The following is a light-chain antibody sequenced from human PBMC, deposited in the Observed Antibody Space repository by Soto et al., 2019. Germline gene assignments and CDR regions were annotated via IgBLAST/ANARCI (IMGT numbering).Light chain of an antibody. CDR1: RSNIGSNA. CDR2: NDN. CDR3: AAWDDSLNARGV. J-gene: IGLJ3*02. V-gene: IGLV1-44*01. Sequence: QSVLTQPPSASGTPGQRVTIYCSGSRSNIGSNAVSWYQQLPGTAPKLLIYNDNQRPSGVPDRFSASKSGTSASLAISRLQSEDEADYYCAAWDDSLNARGVFGGGTQLTV.